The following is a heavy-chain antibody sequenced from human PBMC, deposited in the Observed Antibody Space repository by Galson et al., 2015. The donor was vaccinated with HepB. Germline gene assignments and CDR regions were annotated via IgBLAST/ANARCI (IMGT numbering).Heavy chain of an antibody. Sequence: SVKVSCKASGGTFSSYAISWVRQAPGQGLEWMGGIIPIFGTTDYAQKFQGKVTITADESTSTANMELSSLRSEDTAVYYCARGPPRSFVYHYMDVWGKGTTVTVSS. CDR1: GGTFSSYA. D-gene: IGHD6-6*01. J-gene: IGHJ6*03. CDR2: IIPIFGTT. CDR3: ARGPPRSFVYHYMDV. V-gene: IGHV1-69*13.